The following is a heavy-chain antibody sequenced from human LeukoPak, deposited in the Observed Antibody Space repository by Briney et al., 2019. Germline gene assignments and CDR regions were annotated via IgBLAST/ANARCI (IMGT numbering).Heavy chain of an antibody. J-gene: IGHJ6*03. CDR1: GFSLNTYS. V-gene: IGHV3-48*04. CDR3: ARVSRYCSSTSCYRRSYYYYYMDV. D-gene: IGHD2-2*01. Sequence: GGSLRLSCAASGFSLNTYSMNWVRQAPGKGLEWVSYISSSSTTIYYADSVKGRFTISRDNAKNSVYLQMNSLRAEDTAVYYCARVSRYCSSTSCYRRSYYYYYMDVWGKGTTVTISS. CDR2: ISSSSTTI.